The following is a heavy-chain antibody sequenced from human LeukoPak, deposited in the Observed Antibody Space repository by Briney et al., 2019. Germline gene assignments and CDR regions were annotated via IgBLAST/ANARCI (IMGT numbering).Heavy chain of an antibody. CDR1: GFTFSSYS. D-gene: IGHD6-13*01. J-gene: IGHJ4*02. CDR3: ARADIAAAGIFDY. CDR2: ISSSSSTT. V-gene: IGHV3-48*01. Sequence: GGSLRLSCAASGFTFSSYSMNWVRQAPGKGLEWVSYISSSSSTTYYADSVKGRFTISRDNAKNSLYLQMNSLRAEDTAVYYCARADIAAAGIFDYWGQGTLVTVSS.